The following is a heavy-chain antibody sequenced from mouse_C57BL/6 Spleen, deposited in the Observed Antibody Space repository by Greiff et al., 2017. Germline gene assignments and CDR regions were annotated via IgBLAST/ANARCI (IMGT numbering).Heavy chain of an antibody. Sequence: QVQLQQPGAELVKPGASVKLSCKASGYTFTSYWMQWVKQRPGQGLEWIGEIDPSDSYTNYNHKFKGKATLTVDTSSSTAYMQLSSLTSDDSAVYYCARRGYYYAMDYWGQGTSVTVSS. CDR1: GYTFTSYW. CDR2: IDPSDSYT. V-gene: IGHV1-50*01. J-gene: IGHJ4*01. CDR3: ARRGYYYAMDY.